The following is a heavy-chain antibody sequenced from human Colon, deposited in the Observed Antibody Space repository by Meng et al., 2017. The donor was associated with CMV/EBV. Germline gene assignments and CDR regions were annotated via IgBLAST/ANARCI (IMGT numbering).Heavy chain of an antibody. V-gene: IGHV1-69*06. Sequence: SVKVSCKASGGTFSSYAINWVRQAPGPGLEWMGGIIPTVGTVNYAQKFQGRVTITADRSTSTAYMDLSSLRSGDTAVYYCAKDLERFYDGTGYFPGVGMDVWGQGTTVTVSS. D-gene: IGHD3-22*01. J-gene: IGHJ6*02. CDR3: AKDLERFYDGTGYFPGVGMDV. CDR1: GGTFSSYA. CDR2: IIPTVGTV.